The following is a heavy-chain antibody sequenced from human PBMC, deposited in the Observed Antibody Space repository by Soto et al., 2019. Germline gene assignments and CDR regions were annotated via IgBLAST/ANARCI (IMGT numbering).Heavy chain of an antibody. CDR1: GGTFSSYA. CDR2: IIPIFGTA. D-gene: IGHD1-1*01. Sequence: QVQLVQSGAEVKKPGSSVKVSCKASGGTFSSYAISWVRQAPGQGLEWMGGIIPIFGTANYAQKLQGRVTITADESTSTAYNELSSLRSEDTEVYYCARGELEPLHYYYGMDVWGQGTTVTVSS. CDR3: ARGELEPLHYYYGMDV. V-gene: IGHV1-69*01. J-gene: IGHJ6*02.